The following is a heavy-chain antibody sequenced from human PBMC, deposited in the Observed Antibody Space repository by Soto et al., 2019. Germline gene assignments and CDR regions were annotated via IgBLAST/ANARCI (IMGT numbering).Heavy chain of an antibody. J-gene: IGHJ6*04. CDR2: IQSGGTT. V-gene: IGHV3-66*01. CDR3: ARDDVFCDGGSCYGVPMAF. D-gene: IGHD2-15*01. CDR1: GFTVSSKY. Sequence: GGSLRLSCAASGFTVSSKYMSWVRQAPGKGLEWVSLIQSGGTTYYADSVKGRFTISRDSSENTLHLQMDSLRAEDTAVYYCARDDVFCDGGSCYGVPMAFWGKRTKVTGSS.